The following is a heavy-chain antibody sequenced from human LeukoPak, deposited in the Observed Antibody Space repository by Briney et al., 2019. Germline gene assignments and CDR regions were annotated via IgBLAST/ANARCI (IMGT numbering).Heavy chain of an antibody. J-gene: IGHJ4*02. CDR1: GFTFSTYW. Sequence: GGSLRLSCAASGFTFSTYWMSWVRQAPGKGLEWVANIKQDGSEKYYVDSVKGRFTISRDNAKNSLYLQMNSLRAEDTAVYYCARSIRRYGSGSYYVNWGQGTLVTVSS. CDR2: IKQDGSEK. CDR3: ARSIRRYGSGSYYVN. D-gene: IGHD3-10*01. V-gene: IGHV3-7*01.